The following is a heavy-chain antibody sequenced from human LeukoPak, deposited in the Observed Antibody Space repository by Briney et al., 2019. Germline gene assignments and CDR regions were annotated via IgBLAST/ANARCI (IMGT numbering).Heavy chain of an antibody. CDR2: MNPNSGNT. V-gene: IGHV1-8*01. D-gene: IGHD3-22*01. Sequence: ASVKVSCRASGYTFTSYDINWERQATGQGLEWMGWMNPNSGNTGYAQKFQGRVTMTRNTSISTAYMELSSLRSEDTAVYYCAGDYDSSGYYYVPSSYWGQGTLVTVSS. J-gene: IGHJ4*02. CDR3: AGDYDSSGYYYVPSSY. CDR1: GYTFTSYD.